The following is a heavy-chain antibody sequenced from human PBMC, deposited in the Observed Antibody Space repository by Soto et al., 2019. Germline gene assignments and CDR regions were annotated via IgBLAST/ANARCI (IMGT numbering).Heavy chain of an antibody. D-gene: IGHD5-18*01. Sequence: QAQLVESGGGVVQPGRSLRLSCAASGFAFSSYGMHWVRQAPGTGLEWVAVISYDGSLQHYADSVKGRFTISRDNSKNTALLQMSSLRAADTAVYYCVSDRGYGHASVPYSWGQGTLVSVSS. J-gene: IGHJ4*02. V-gene: IGHV3-30*03. CDR3: VSDRGYGHASVPYS. CDR1: GFAFSSYG. CDR2: ISYDGSLQ.